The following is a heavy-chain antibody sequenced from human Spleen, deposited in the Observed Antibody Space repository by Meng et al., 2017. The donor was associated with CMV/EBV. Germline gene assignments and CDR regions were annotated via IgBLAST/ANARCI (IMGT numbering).Heavy chain of an antibody. V-gene: IGHV1-69*16. Sequence: RCFRQDPGTGPEWLGGLSPILQTRINAQEVGSKLTITTDAATNTGYIELSSLRSDDTATCYCARDGSYGTLCPGSSCTYFDYWGQGTLVTVSS. J-gene: IGHJ4*02. CDR2: LSPILQTR. CDR3: ARDGSYGTLCPGSSCTYFDY. D-gene: IGHD2-15*01.